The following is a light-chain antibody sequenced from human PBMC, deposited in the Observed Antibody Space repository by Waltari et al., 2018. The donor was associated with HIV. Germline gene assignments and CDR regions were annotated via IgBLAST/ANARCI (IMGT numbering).Light chain of an antibody. V-gene: IGKV3-20*01. J-gene: IGKJ2*01. CDR3: QQYSSSPYT. CDR1: QNVSSDY. CDR2: GVS. Sequence: IVLTQSPKTLSLSPGERATLSCRASQNVSSDYLAWYRQRPGQAPRLVIYGVSNRATDLPDRITGSGSGTDFTFTINGLELEDVALYYCQQYSSSPYTFGQGTKLQIK.